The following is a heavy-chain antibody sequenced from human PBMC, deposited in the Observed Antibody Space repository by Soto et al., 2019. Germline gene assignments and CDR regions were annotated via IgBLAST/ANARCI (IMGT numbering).Heavy chain of an antibody. CDR3: AKVIGYDTSGYAEN. Sequence: GGSLRLSCAASGFTFSSYAMSWVRQAPRKGLEWVSAISGSGGSTDYADSVKGRFTISRDNSKNTLYLQMNSLRAEDTAVYYCAKVIGYDTSGYAENWGQGTQVTVYS. CDR1: GFTFSSYA. D-gene: IGHD3-22*01. J-gene: IGHJ4*02. CDR2: ISGSGGST. V-gene: IGHV3-23*01.